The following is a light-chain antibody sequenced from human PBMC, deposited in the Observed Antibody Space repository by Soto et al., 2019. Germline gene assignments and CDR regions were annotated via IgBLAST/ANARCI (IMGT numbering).Light chain of an antibody. CDR1: QSVSSSY. Sequence: EIVLTQSPGTLSLSPGERATLSSRASQSVSSSYLAWYQQKPGQAPRLLIYGASTRATGIPARFSGSGSGTDFTLTISSLEPEDFAVYYCQQRSNWPPITFGQGTRLEIK. V-gene: IGKV3D-20*02. CDR2: GAS. J-gene: IGKJ5*01. CDR3: QQRSNWPPIT.